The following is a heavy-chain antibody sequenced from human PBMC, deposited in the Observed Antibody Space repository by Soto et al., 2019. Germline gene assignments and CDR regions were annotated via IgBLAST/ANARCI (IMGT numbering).Heavy chain of an antibody. CDR2: IYYSGST. CDR1: GGSISSYY. J-gene: IGHJ6*03. V-gene: IGHV4-59*08. Sequence: SETLSLTCTVSGGSISSYYWSWIRQPPGKGLEWIGYIYYSGSTNYNPSLKSRVTISVDTSKNQFSLKLSSVTAADTAVYYCARHGRNIVATINYYYTDVWGKGTTVTVSS. CDR3: ARHGRNIVATINYYYTDV. D-gene: IGHD5-12*01.